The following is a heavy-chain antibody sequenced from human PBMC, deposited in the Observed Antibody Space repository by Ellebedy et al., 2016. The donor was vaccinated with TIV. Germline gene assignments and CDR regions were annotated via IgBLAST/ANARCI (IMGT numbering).Heavy chain of an antibody. CDR3: ARGPPIRYFDWLQNYYYYGMDV. Sequence: ASVKVSCXASGYTFTGYYMHWVRQAPGQGLEWMGWINPNSGNTGYAQKLQGRVTMTRNTSISTAYMELSSLRSEDTAVYYCARGPPIRYFDWLQNYYYYGMDVWGQGTTVTVSS. CDR1: GYTFTGYY. J-gene: IGHJ6*02. CDR2: INPNSGNT. V-gene: IGHV1-8*02. D-gene: IGHD3-9*01.